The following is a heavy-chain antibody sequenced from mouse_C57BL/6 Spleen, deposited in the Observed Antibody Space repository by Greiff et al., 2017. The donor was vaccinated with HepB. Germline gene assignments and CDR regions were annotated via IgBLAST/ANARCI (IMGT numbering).Heavy chain of an antibody. J-gene: IGHJ1*03. Sequence: EVQLVESGGGLVKPGGSLKLSCAASGFTFSSYAMSWVRQTPEKRLEWVATISDGGSYTYYPDNVKGRFTISRDNAKNNLYLQMSHLKSEDTAMYYCAREPTTGDWYFDVWGTGTTVTVSS. V-gene: IGHV5-4*01. CDR1: GFTFSSYA. CDR3: AREPTTGDWYFDV. D-gene: IGHD6-1*01. CDR2: ISDGGSYT.